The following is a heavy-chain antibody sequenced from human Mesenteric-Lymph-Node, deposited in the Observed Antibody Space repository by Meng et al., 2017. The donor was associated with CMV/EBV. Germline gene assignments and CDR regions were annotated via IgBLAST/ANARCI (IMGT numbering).Heavy chain of an antibody. V-gene: IGHV3-73*01. Sequence: GGSLRLSCAASGFTFSGSAMHWVRQASGKGLEWVGRIRSKANSYATAYAASVKGRFTISRDDSKNTAYLQMNSLKTEDTAVYYCTRHKDCSSTSCYTSYYYGMDVWGQGTTVTVSS. J-gene: IGHJ6*02. CDR3: TRHKDCSSTSCYTSYYYGMDV. D-gene: IGHD2-2*02. CDR2: IRSKANSYAT. CDR1: GFTFSGSA.